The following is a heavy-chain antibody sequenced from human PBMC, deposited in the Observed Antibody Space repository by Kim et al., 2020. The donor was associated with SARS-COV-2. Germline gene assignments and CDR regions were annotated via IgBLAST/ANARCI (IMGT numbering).Heavy chain of an antibody. V-gene: IGHV4-39*07. CDR3: GRVSREQQLTDY. J-gene: IGHJ4*01. CDR2: MYYSGST. D-gene: IGHD6-13*01. Sequence: SETLSLTCTVSGGSISSSSYFWAWIRQPPGKGLEWIGSMYYSGSTYPNTSLKSRVAIAVDTSKNQFSLRLLSVTAADTAVYFCGRVSREQQLTDY. CDR1: GGSISSSSYF.